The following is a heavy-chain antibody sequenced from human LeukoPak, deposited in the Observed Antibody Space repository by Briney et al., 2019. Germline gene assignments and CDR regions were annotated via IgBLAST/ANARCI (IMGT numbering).Heavy chain of an antibody. Sequence: PSETLSLTCAGSGGAFTGYYWSWIRQPPGKGLEWIGEINHSGATNYNPSLKSRVTISVDTSENQFSLRLTSVSAADTGVYYCATPTRGGIAVTGTFGHWGQGTQVTVSS. V-gene: IGHV4-34*01. D-gene: IGHD6-19*01. J-gene: IGHJ4*02. CDR1: GGAFTGYY. CDR2: INHSGAT. CDR3: ATPTRGGIAVTGTFGH.